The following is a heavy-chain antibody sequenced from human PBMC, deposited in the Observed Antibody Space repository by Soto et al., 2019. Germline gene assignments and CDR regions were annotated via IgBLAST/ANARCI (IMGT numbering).Heavy chain of an antibody. CDR1: GGSISSGGYS. CDR3: ARGPGIMAKIDY. V-gene: IGHV4-30-2*05. J-gene: IGHJ4*02. D-gene: IGHD3-16*01. CDR2: MYHSGST. Sequence: SETLSLTCAVSGGSISSGGYSWSWIRQPPGKGLEWIGYMYHSGSTYYNPSLKSRVTISVDTSKNQFSLKLSSVTAADTAVYYCARGPGIMAKIDYWGQGTLVTVSS.